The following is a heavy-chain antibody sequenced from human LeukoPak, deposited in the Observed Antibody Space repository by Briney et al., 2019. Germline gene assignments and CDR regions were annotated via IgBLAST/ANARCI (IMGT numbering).Heavy chain of an antibody. J-gene: IGHJ4*02. D-gene: IGHD3-22*01. CDR3: AKDPTRYYDSSGYYLY. CDR1: GFTFSSYA. Sequence: GGSLRLSCAASGFTFSSYAMSWVRQAPGKGLEWVSAISGSGGSTYYADSVKGRFTISRDNSKNTLYLQMNSLRAEDTAVYYCAKDPTRYYDSSGYYLYWGQGTLVTVSS. CDR2: ISGSGGST. V-gene: IGHV3-23*01.